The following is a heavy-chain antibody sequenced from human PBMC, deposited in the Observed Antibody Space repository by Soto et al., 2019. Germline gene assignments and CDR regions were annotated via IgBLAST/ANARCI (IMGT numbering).Heavy chain of an antibody. V-gene: IGHV3-13*04. CDR2: IGHAGDT. Sequence: EVQLVESGGGLVQPGGSLRLSCEASGIPFSIYDLHWVRQATGKGLQWVSAIGHAGDTYYAGSVRGRFTISREHATNALHLQMNSLRDEDTAVYYCAALGAHIYWGQGTLVTVSS. CDR3: AALGAHIY. J-gene: IGHJ4*02. D-gene: IGHD7-27*01. CDR1: GIPFSIYD.